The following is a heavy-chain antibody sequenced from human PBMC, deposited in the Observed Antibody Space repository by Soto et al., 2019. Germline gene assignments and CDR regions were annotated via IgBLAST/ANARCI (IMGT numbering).Heavy chain of an antibody. Sequence: QVQLVQSGAEVKKPGASVQVSCKASGLAFPIDDVIWVRQTIGQGLEFMGWMNPSGRHTGYAQKFQGRATFTWNTPTSTAYMDLSGLRSEDTAVYYCARYRTKVPVAFDVWGQGTMVTVSS. D-gene: IGHD3-16*02. J-gene: IGHJ3*01. CDR3: ARYRTKVPVAFDV. V-gene: IGHV1-8*01. CDR2: MNPSGRHT. CDR1: GLAFPIDD.